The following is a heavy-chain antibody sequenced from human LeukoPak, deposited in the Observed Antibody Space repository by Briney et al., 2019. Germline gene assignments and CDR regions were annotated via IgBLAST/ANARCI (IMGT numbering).Heavy chain of an antibody. J-gene: IGHJ6*03. D-gene: IGHD2-2*01. CDR3: ARDWNYCRSTSCYNYYYYMDV. CDR2: INPNNGGT. Sequence: ASVKVSCKASGYTFTGYYMHWLRQAPAQGLEWMGWINPNNGGTNYAQKLQGRVTMTTDTSTSTAYMELRSLRSDDTAVYYCARDWNYCRSTSCYNYYYYMDVWGKGTTVTVSS. V-gene: IGHV1-2*02. CDR1: GYTFTGYY.